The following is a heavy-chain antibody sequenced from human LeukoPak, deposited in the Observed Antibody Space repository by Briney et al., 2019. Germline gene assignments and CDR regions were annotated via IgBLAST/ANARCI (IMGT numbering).Heavy chain of an antibody. CDR2: IIPIFGTA. V-gene: IGHV1-69*13. CDR1: GGTFSSYA. Sequence: AASVKVSCKASGGTFSSYAISWVRQAPGQGLEWMGGIIPIFGTANYAQKFQGRVTITADESTSTAYMELSSLRSEDTAVYYCARGYSSRWYYFDYWGQGTLVTVSS. CDR3: ARGYSSRWYYFDY. D-gene: IGHD6-13*01. J-gene: IGHJ4*02.